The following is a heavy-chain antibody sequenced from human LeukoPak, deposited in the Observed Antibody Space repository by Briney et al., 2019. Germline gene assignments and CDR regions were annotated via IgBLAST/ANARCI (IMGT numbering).Heavy chain of an antibody. Sequence: SETLSLTCTVSGGSISSYYWSWIRQPPGKGLEWIGYIYYSGSTNYNPSLKSRVTISVDTSKNQFSLKLSSVTAADTAVYYCARGVRFLEWLLPDPNYYYGMDVWGQGTTVTVSS. CDR1: GGSISSYY. J-gene: IGHJ6*02. D-gene: IGHD3-3*01. CDR3: ARGVRFLEWLLPDPNYYYGMDV. CDR2: IYYSGST. V-gene: IGHV4-59*01.